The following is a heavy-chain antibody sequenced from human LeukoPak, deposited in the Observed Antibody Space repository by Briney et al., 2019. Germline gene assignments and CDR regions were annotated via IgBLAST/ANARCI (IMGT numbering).Heavy chain of an antibody. Sequence: SETLSLTCTVSGGSISSYYWSWIRQPAGKGLEGIGSIYNSGSTNYKPSLQRRVTISVDKYKNKVSLKLSSVTAADTAVYYCATDLTVVVPAAIDHDAFDIWGQGTMVTVSS. CDR2: IYNSGST. CDR3: ATDLTVVVPAAIDHDAFDI. CDR1: GGSISSYY. V-gene: IGHV4-4*07. D-gene: IGHD2-2*01. J-gene: IGHJ3*02.